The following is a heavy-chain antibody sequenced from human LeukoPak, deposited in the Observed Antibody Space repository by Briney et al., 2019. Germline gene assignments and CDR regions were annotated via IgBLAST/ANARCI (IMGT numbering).Heavy chain of an antibody. D-gene: IGHD6-13*01. Sequence: GGSLRLSCAASGFTVSSNYMSWVRQAPGKGLEWVSVIYSGGSTYYADSVKGRFTISRDNSKNTLYLQINSLRAEDTAVYYCARDRYSSSWYGYYYYYMDVWGKGTTVTISS. J-gene: IGHJ6*03. CDR1: GFTVSSNY. CDR2: IYSGGST. CDR3: ARDRYSSSWYGYYYYYMDV. V-gene: IGHV3-66*01.